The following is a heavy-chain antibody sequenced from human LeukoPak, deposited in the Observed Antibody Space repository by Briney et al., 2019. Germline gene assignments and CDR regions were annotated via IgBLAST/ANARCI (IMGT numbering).Heavy chain of an antibody. Sequence: GGSLRLSCAASGFTFSNYWMSWVRRAPGKGLEWVANINQDGSETYYVDSVRGRFTISRDNGKNSVYLQMNSLRAEDTAVYYCARDFWGAYRVDYFDYWGQGTLVTVSS. V-gene: IGHV3-7*01. D-gene: IGHD3-3*01. J-gene: IGHJ4*02. CDR1: GFTFSNYW. CDR3: ARDFWGAYRVDYFDY. CDR2: INQDGSET.